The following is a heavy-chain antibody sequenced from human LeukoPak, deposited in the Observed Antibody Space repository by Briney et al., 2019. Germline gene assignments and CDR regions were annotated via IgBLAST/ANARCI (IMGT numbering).Heavy chain of an antibody. CDR2: INWNSGSI. CDR1: GFTFDDYA. D-gene: IGHD4-11*01. CDR3: VRSAFLTTEFYFDY. V-gene: IGHV3-9*01. J-gene: IGHJ4*01. Sequence: SLRLSCAASGFTFDDYAIHWVRQAPWKGLEWVAGINWNSGSIDYADSVKGRFTISRDNAKNTLYLQMNSLRAEDTAVYYCVRSAFLTTEFYFDYWGHGTLVTVSS.